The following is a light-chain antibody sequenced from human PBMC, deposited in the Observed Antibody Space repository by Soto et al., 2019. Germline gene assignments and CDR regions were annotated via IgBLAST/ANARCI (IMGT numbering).Light chain of an antibody. Sequence: QSVLTQPPSVSGAPGQRVTISCTGSSSNIGAGYDVHWYQQFPGTAPKLLMSDNNNRPSGVPDRFSGSKSGTSASLAITGLQAEDEADYFCQSFDTSLSGFVIFGGGTKLTVL. V-gene: IGLV1-40*01. CDR1: SSNIGAGYD. CDR3: QSFDTSLSGFVI. CDR2: DNN. J-gene: IGLJ2*01.